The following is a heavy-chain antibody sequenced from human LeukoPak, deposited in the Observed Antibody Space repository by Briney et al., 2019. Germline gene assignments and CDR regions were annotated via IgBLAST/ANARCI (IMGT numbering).Heavy chain of an antibody. Sequence: ASVTVSCKASRYTFTGYYMHWVRQAPGQGLEWMGWINPNSGGTNYAQKFQGRVTMTRDTSISTAYMELSRLRSDDTAVYYCARSAFTSEAIDYWGQGTLVTVSS. CDR3: ARSAFTSEAIDY. D-gene: IGHD3-16*01. CDR1: RYTFTGYY. V-gene: IGHV1-2*02. CDR2: INPNSGGT. J-gene: IGHJ4*02.